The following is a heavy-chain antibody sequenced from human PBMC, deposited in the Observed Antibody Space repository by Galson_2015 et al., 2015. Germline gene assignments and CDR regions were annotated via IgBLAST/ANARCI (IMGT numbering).Heavy chain of an antibody. D-gene: IGHD2-2*01. J-gene: IGHJ5*02. CDR3: ARDKRVVVPAAIGWFDP. Sequence: SLRLSCAASGFTFSSYGMHWVRQAPGKGLEWVAVIWYDGSNKYYVDSVKGRFTISRDNSKNTLYLQMNSLRAEDTAVYYCARDKRVVVPAAIGWFDPWGQGTLVTVSS. CDR1: GFTFSSYG. CDR2: IWYDGSNK. V-gene: IGHV3-33*01.